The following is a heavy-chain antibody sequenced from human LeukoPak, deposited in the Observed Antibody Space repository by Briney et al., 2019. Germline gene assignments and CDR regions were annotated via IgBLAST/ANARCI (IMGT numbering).Heavy chain of an antibody. J-gene: IGHJ4*02. CDR1: GFTFSDYS. CDR2: ISGSGGST. V-gene: IGHV3-23*01. D-gene: IGHD6-13*01. Sequence: GGSLRLSCAASGFTFSDYSMTWIRQAAGKGLEWVSHISGSGGSTYYADSVKGRFTISRDNSKNTLYLQMNSLRAEDTAVYYCAKVSSWYFDYWGQGTLVTVSS. CDR3: AKVSSWYFDY.